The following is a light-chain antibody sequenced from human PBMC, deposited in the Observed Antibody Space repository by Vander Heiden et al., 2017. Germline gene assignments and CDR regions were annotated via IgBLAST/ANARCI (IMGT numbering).Light chain of an antibody. CDR2: AAS. CDR1: QSISSY. Sequence: DIQMTQSPSSLSASVGDRVTITCRASQSISSYLNWYQQKPVKAPKLLIYAASSLQSGVPSRFSGSGSGTDFTLTISSLQPEDFATYYCQQSYSTPWTFGQGTKVXIK. J-gene: IGKJ1*01. V-gene: IGKV1-39*01. CDR3: QQSYSTPWT.